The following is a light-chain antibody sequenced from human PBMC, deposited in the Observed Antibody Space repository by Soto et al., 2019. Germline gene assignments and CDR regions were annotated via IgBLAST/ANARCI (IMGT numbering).Light chain of an antibody. J-gene: IGLJ2*01. CDR3: MIWYSGALV. CDR2: YKSDSDK. V-gene: IGLV5-45*02. Sequence: SLPCTLRSGINVDIYRRYPYQQKPGSPPQYLLNYKSDSDKQQGSGVPSRFSGSKDASANAGILLISGLQSEDEADYYCMIWYSGALVFGGGTKLTVL. CDR1: SGINVDIYR.